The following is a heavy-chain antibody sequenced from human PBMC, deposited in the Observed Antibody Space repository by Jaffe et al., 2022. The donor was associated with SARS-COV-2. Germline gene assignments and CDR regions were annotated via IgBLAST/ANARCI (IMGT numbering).Heavy chain of an antibody. Sequence: QVQLQESGPGLVKPSQTLSLTCTVSGASISSENYCWNWIRQPAGKGLEWVGRTCVRGSSNYNPSLKSRVAISLDTSKTQFSLRVTSVTAADTAVYYCAKEDYGGAWCLDSWGQGTLVTVSS. CDR3: AKEDYGGAWCLDS. CDR1: GASISSENYC. V-gene: IGHV4-61*02. CDR2: TCVRGSS. J-gene: IGHJ4*02. D-gene: IGHD4-17*01.